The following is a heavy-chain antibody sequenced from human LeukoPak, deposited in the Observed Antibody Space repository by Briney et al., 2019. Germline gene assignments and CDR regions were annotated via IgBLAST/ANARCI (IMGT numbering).Heavy chain of an antibody. CDR3: ARETYYYYDSSGYYINGGFDY. D-gene: IGHD3-22*01. CDR1: GYTFTSYG. J-gene: IGHJ4*02. CDR2: ISAYNGNT. V-gene: IGHV1-18*01. Sequence: ASVKVSCKASGYTFTSYGISWVRQAPGQGLEWMGWISAYNGNTNYAQKLQGRVTMTTDTSTSTAYMVLRSLRSDDTAVYYCARETYYYYDSSGYYINGGFDYWGQGTLVTVSS.